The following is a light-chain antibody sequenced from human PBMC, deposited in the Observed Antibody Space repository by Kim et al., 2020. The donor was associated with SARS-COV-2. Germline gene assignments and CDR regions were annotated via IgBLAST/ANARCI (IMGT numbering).Light chain of an antibody. J-gene: IGKJ1*01. V-gene: IGKV1-5*03. CDR3: KQYETYWT. Sequence: DIQKTQSPSTLSAFVGTRVTITCRASQSVDNWLAWYQQMPGKAPKLLIYQASKLASGVPSRFSGSGSGTTFTLTIYNLQPDDSAIYYCKQYETYWTFGPGTKVDIK. CDR1: QSVDNW. CDR2: QAS.